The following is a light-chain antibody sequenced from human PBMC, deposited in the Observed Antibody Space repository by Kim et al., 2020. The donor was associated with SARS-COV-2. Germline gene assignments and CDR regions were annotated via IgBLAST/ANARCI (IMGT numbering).Light chain of an antibody. J-gene: IGKJ4*01. CDR2: AAS. CDR1: QSISTY. CDR3: QQSHTAPSLT. V-gene: IGKV1-39*01. Sequence: SVGDRVTSVCRASQSISTYLNWYQQKPGKAPELLIYAASNLQSGVPSRFSGSGSGTDFTLTINSLQPEDFATYYCQQSHTAPSLTFGGGTKVDIK.